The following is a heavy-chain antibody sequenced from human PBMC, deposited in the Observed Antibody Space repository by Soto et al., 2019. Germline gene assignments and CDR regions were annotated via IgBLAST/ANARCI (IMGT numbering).Heavy chain of an antibody. CDR3: ARDQDGGGYYYYYGMDV. Sequence: QVQLVESGGGVVQPGRSLRLSCAASGFTFSSYAMHWVRQAPGKGLEWVAVISYDGSNKYYADSVKGRFTISRDNSKNTLYLQMNSLRAEDTAVYYCARDQDGGGYYYYYGMDVWGQGTTVTVSS. D-gene: IGHD3-16*01. V-gene: IGHV3-30-3*01. CDR2: ISYDGSNK. J-gene: IGHJ6*02. CDR1: GFTFSSYA.